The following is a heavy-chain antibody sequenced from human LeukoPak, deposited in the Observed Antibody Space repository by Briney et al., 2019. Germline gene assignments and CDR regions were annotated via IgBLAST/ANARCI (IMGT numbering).Heavy chain of an antibody. J-gene: IGHJ5*02. Sequence: GGSQRLSCAASGFTLSNHAMIWVRQAPGKGLEWVSSISGSGAMTYYADSVKGRFTISRDNSKNTLYLQMNSLRAEDTAVYYCAKDRTDYGDYIIWFDPWGQGTLVTVSS. CDR2: ISGSGAMT. CDR3: AKDRTDYGDYIIWFDP. V-gene: IGHV3-23*01. CDR1: GFTLSNHA. D-gene: IGHD4-17*01.